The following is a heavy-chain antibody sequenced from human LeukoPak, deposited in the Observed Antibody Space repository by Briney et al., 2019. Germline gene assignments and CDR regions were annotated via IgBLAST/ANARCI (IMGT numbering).Heavy chain of an antibody. CDR1: GLTFSAYW. D-gene: IGHD5-24*01. J-gene: IGHJ4*02. V-gene: IGHV3-7*01. CDR3: ARGRWSDY. CDR2: IKEDATEK. Sequence: GGSLRLSCAASGLTFSAYWLTWVRQPPGKGLEWVGNIKEDATEKNYRDSEKGRVTTSRDNVNKSLYLEMNSVRVEDTAVYYCARGRWSDYWGQGTQVTVSS.